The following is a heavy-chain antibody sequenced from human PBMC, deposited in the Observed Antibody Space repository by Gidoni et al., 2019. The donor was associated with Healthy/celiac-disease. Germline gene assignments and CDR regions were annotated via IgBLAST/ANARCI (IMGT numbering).Heavy chain of an antibody. D-gene: IGHD6-13*01. CDR2: INHSGST. CDR3: ARGPTSTQQLVPFDP. Sequence: QVQLQQWGAGLLKPSETLSLTCAVYGGSFSGYYWSWIRQPPGKGLEWIGEINHSGSTNYNPSLKSRVTISVDTSKNQFSLKLSSVTAADTAVYYCARGPTSTQQLVPFDPWGQGTLVTVSS. J-gene: IGHJ5*02. CDR1: GGSFSGYY. V-gene: IGHV4-34*01.